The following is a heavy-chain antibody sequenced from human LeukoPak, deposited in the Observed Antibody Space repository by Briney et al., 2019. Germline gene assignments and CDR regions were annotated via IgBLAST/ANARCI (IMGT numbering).Heavy chain of an antibody. CDR3: ARGRNYYGSGSQYGNWFDP. CDR2: IGTAGDT. Sequence: GGSLRLSCAASGFTFSSYDMHWVRHATGKGLEWVSAIGTAGDTHYPGSVKGRFTISRENAKNSLYLQMNSLRAGDTAVYYCARGRNYYGSGSQYGNWFDPWGQGTLVTVSS. CDR1: GFTFSSYD. D-gene: IGHD3-10*01. J-gene: IGHJ5*02. V-gene: IGHV3-13*01.